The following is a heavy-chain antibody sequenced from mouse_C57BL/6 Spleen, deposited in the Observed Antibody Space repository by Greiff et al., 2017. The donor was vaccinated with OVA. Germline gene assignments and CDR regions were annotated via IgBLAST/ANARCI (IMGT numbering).Heavy chain of an antibody. CDR1: GYTFTSYW. V-gene: IGHV1-50*01. D-gene: IGHD3-2*02. J-gene: IGHJ3*01. Sequence: QVQLQQPGAELVKPGASVKLSCKASGYTFTSYWMQWVKQRPGQGLEWIGEIDPSDSYTNYNQKFKGKATLTVDTSSSTAYMQLSSLTSEDSAVYYCARGAAQATSFAYWGQGTLVTVSA. CDR3: ARGAAQATSFAY. CDR2: IDPSDSYT.